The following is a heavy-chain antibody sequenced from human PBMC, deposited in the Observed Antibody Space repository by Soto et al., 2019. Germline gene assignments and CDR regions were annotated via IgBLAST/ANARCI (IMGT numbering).Heavy chain of an antibody. CDR3: ARGDLDWLHPYY. V-gene: IGHV4-34*01. J-gene: IGHJ4*02. Sequence: SETLSLTCAVYGGSFSGYYWSWIRQPPGKGLEWIGEINHSGSTNYNPSLKSRVTISVDTSKNQFSLKLSSVTAADTAVYYCARGDLDWLHPYYWGQGTLVTVSS. CDR1: GGSFSGYY. D-gene: IGHD3-9*01. CDR2: INHSGST.